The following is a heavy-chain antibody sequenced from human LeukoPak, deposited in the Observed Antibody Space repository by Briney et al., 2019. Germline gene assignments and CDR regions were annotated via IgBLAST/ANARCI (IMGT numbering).Heavy chain of an antibody. CDR3: VLPAYTAAKLDWFDP. CDR2: ISYDGSNK. CDR1: GFTFSSYG. D-gene: IGHD2-2*01. J-gene: IGHJ5*02. Sequence: GGSLRLSCAASGFTFSSYGMHWVRQAPGKGLEWVAVISYDGSNKYYADSVKGRFTISRDSSKNTLYLQMNSLRAEDTAVYYCVLPAYTAAKLDWFDPWGQGTLVTVSS. V-gene: IGHV3-30*03.